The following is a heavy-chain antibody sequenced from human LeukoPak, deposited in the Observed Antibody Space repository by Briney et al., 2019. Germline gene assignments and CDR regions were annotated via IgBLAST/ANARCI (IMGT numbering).Heavy chain of an antibody. Sequence: ASVKVSCKASGYTFTNYYISWVRQAPGQGLEWMGWISAYNGNTNYAQNLQGRVTLTTDTSISTAYMELSRLRSGDTAVYYCASARYYYDSSGYYYSGLDAFDIWGQGTMVTVSS. CDR2: ISAYNGNT. V-gene: IGHV1-18*01. CDR3: ASARYYYDSSGYYYSGLDAFDI. J-gene: IGHJ3*02. D-gene: IGHD3-22*01. CDR1: GYTFTNYY.